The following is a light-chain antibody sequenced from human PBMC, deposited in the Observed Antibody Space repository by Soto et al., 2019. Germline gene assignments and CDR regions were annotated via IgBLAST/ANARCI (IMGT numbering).Light chain of an antibody. V-gene: IGLV2-14*01. CDR1: SSDVGSYNH. J-gene: IGLJ1*01. CDR2: EVT. Sequence: QSALTQPASVSGSPGQSITISCSGTSSDVGSYNHVAWYQQSPGKTPKLIIYEVTYRPSGVSHRFSASKSGNTASLTISELQAEDEADYYCISYTGSSTSYVFGTGTKVNVL. CDR3: ISYTGSSTSYV.